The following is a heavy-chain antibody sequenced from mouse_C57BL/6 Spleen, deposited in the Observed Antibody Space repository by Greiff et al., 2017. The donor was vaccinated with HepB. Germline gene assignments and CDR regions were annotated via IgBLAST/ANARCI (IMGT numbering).Heavy chain of an antibody. Sequence: EVKLVESGGGLVQSGRSLRLSCATSGFTFSDFYMEWVRQAPGKGLEWIAASRNKANDYTTEYSASVKGRFIVSRDTSQSILYLQMNALRAEDTAIYYCARDDYDVGFDYWGQGTTLTVSS. D-gene: IGHD2-4*01. J-gene: IGHJ2*01. CDR3: ARDDYDVGFDY. CDR1: GFTFSDFY. CDR2: SRNKANDYTT. V-gene: IGHV7-1*01.